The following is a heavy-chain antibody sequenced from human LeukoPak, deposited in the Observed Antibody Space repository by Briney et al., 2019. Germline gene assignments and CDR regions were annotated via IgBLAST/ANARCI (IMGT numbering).Heavy chain of an antibody. V-gene: IGHV3-48*01. CDR2: ISSSSSTI. Sequence: QPGGSLRLSCAASGFTFSSYSMNWVRQAPGKGLEWVSYISSSSSTIYYADSVKGRFTISRDNAKNTLYLQMNSLRAEDTAVYYCAKNAEAVISPGDYWGQGTLVTVSS. J-gene: IGHJ4*02. CDR1: GFTFSSYS. D-gene: IGHD6-19*01. CDR3: AKNAEAVISPGDY.